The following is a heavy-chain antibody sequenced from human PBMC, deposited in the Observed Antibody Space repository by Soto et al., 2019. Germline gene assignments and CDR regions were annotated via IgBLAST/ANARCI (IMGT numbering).Heavy chain of an antibody. J-gene: IGHJ4*02. CDR3: ARELVYYYDSSGYYYRPWDY. CDR2: ISSSSSYT. Sequence: SGGSLRLSCAASGFTFSDYYMSWIRQAPGKGLEWVSYISSSSSYTNYADSVKGRFTISRDKAKNSLHLQMNSLRAEDTAVYYCARELVYYYDSSGYYYRPWDYWRQGTLVTVSS. D-gene: IGHD3-22*01. V-gene: IGHV3-11*06. CDR1: GFTFSDYY.